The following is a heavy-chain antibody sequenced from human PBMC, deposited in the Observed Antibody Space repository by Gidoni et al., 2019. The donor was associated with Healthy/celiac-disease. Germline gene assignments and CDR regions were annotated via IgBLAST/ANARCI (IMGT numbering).Heavy chain of an antibody. Sequence: EVPLLESGGGLVQPGGSLRLSCAASGFTFSTYAMSWVRQATGKGLEWGSSITDSGIYTYYTNSVKGRFTISRDNSKNALYLQMNSLRAEDTALYYCASPRYGSRTSYNHWGQGSLVTVSS. CDR3: ASPRYGSRTSYNH. J-gene: IGHJ4*02. CDR1: GFTFSTYA. CDR2: ITDSGIYT. V-gene: IGHV3-23*01. D-gene: IGHD3-10*01.